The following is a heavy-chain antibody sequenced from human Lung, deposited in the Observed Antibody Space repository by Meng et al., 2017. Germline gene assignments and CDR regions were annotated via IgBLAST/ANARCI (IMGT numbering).Heavy chain of an antibody. Sequence: GESLKISCAASGFTFSSYEMNWVRQAPGKGLEWVANISSGGSAKYYADSVKGRFTISRDNAKNSLYLQMNSLRAEDTAVYYCARGCGVRTKWSVDAFDIWGQGTMVTVSS. J-gene: IGHJ3*02. CDR1: GFTFSSYE. D-gene: IGHD1/OR15-1a*01. V-gene: IGHV3-48*03. CDR3: ARGCGVRTKWSVDAFDI. CDR2: ISSGGSAK.